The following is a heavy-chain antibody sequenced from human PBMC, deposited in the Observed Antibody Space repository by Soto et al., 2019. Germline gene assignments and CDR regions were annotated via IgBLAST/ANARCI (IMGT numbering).Heavy chain of an antibody. Sequence: PGGSLRLSCAASGCTFSSYDMHWVRQATGKGLEWVSAIGTAGDTYYPGSVKGRFTISRENAKNSLYLQMNSLRAGDTAVYYCAREMKNILTGYSGVAFDIWGQGTMVTVSS. CDR3: AREMKNILTGYSGVAFDI. D-gene: IGHD3-9*01. V-gene: IGHV3-13*01. J-gene: IGHJ3*02. CDR1: GCTFSSYD. CDR2: IGTAGDT.